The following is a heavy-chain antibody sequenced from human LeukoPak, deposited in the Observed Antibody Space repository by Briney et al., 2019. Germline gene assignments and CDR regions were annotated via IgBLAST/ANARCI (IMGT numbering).Heavy chain of an antibody. CDR2: IYYSGST. Sequence: SETLSLTCAVYGGSFSGYYWSWIRQHPGKGLEWIGYIYYSGSTYYNPSLKSRVTISVDTSKNQFSLKLSSVTAADTAVYYCARDRVDTAMVTSRYFDLWGRGTLVTVSS. D-gene: IGHD5-18*01. J-gene: IGHJ2*01. V-gene: IGHV4-31*11. CDR3: ARDRVDTAMVTSRYFDL. CDR1: GGSFSGYY.